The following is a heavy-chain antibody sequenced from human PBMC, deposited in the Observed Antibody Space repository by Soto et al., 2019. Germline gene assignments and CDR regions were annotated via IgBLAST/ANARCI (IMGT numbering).Heavy chain of an antibody. CDR3: ARDNSYGMDV. CDR2: ITSGGGST. CDR1: GYTFRNYW. V-gene: IGHV3-74*01. J-gene: IGHJ6*02. Sequence: PVGVLRLSCAASGYTFRNYWMHWVRQAPGKGLVWVSHITSGGGSTNYADSVKDRFTISRDNAKSTLYLQMNSLRAEDTAVYFCARDNSYGMDVWGQGTTGTVSS.